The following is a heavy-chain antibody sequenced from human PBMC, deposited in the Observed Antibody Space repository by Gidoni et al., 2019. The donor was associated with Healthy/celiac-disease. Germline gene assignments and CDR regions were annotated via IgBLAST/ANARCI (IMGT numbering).Heavy chain of an antibody. CDR2: ISGSGGST. J-gene: IGHJ3*02. CDR1: GFTFRSDA. D-gene: IGHD1-7*01. Sequence: EVQLLESGGGLVQPGGSLRLSCAASGFTFRSDAISWVRQAPGKGLEWVSAISGSGGSTYYADSVKGRFTISRDNSKNTLYLQMNSLRAEDTAVYYCAKDRKINWNYGGVYGAFDIWGQGTMVTVSS. CDR3: AKDRKINWNYGGVYGAFDI. V-gene: IGHV3-23*01.